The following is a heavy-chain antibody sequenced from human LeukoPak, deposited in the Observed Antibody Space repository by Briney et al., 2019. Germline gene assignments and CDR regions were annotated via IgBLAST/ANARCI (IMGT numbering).Heavy chain of an antibody. Sequence: SETLSLTCVMYGGSFSASHWNWVRQPPGKGLEWIGEISQGEGTNYNPSLKSRVTVSLDTSKNQFSLTLNSVTAADAAVYYCVTGIDRSKSGYWGQGTLVTVSS. CDR3: VTGIDRSKSGY. V-gene: IGHV4-34*01. CDR1: GGSFSASH. CDR2: ISQGEGT. D-gene: IGHD2-2*01. J-gene: IGHJ4*02.